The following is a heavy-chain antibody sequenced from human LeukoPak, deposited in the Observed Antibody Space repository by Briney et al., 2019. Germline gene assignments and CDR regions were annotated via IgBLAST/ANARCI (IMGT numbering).Heavy chain of an antibody. D-gene: IGHD6-19*01. V-gene: IGHV3-66*01. J-gene: IGHJ4*02. CDR1: GFTVSSNY. Sequence: GGSLRLSCAASGFTVSSNYMSWVRQAPGKGLEWVSVIYSGGSTYYADSVKGRFTISRDNSKNTLYLQMNSLRAEDTAVYYCARGPAVAGNYYFDYWGQGTLVTASS. CDR2: IYSGGST. CDR3: ARGPAVAGNYYFDY.